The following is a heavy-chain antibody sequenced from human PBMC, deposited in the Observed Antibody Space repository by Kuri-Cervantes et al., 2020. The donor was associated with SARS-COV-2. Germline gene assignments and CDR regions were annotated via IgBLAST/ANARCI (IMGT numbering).Heavy chain of an antibody. Sequence: GESLKISCAASGFTFSNAWMSWVRQAPGKGLEWVGRIKSKTDGGTTDYAAPVKGRFTISRDNAKNSLYLQMNSLRAEDTAVYYCAREPYSSSWYEGGGAFDIWGQGTMVTVSS. CDR2: IKSKTDGGTT. CDR3: AREPYSSSWYEGGGAFDI. J-gene: IGHJ3*02. CDR1: GFTFSNAW. D-gene: IGHD6-13*01. V-gene: IGHV3-15*01.